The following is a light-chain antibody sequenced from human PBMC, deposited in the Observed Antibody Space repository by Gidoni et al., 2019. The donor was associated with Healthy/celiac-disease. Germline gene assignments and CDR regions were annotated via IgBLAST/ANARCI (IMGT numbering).Light chain of an antibody. V-gene: IGKV1-5*01. CDR3: QQYNSYRT. Sequence: DIQLTQSPSTLSASLGDRFTITCRASQSISSWLAWYQQKPGKAPKLLIYDASSLESGVPSRCSGSGSGTEFTLTISSLQPDDFATYYCQQYNSYRTFGQGTKVEIK. CDR1: QSISSW. J-gene: IGKJ1*01. CDR2: DAS.